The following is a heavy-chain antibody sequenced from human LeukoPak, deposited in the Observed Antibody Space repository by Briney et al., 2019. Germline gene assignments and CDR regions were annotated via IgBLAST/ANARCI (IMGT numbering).Heavy chain of an antibody. Sequence: ASVKVSCKASGGTFSSYAISWVRQAPGQGLEWMGGIIPIFGTANYAQKFQGRVTITADESTSTAYMELSSLRSEDTAVYYCASRQYCSSTSCEGGYYYYYMDVWGKGTTVTVSS. CDR2: IIPIFGTA. CDR3: ASRQYCSSTSCEGGYYYYYMDV. J-gene: IGHJ6*03. CDR1: GGTFSSYA. V-gene: IGHV1-69*13. D-gene: IGHD2-2*01.